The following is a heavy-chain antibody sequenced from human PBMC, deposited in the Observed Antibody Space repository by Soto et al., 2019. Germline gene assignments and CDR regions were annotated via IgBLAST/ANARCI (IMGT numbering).Heavy chain of an antibody. CDR3: ARDPGGSFDY. CDR2: VGGSGRNT. D-gene: IGHD2-8*02. Sequence: LRLSCAASGFTFSSYAMSWVRQAPGKGLEWVSTVGGSGRNTNYADSVKGRFTISRDNSENTLYLQMHSLRAEDTALYYCARDPGGSFDYWGQGTLVTVSS. J-gene: IGHJ4*02. CDR1: GFTFSSYA. V-gene: IGHV3-23*01.